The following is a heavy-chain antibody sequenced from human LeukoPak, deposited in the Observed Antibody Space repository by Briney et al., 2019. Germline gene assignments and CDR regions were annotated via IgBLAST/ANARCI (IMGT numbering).Heavy chain of an antibody. CDR2: INWNGAST. D-gene: IGHD3-10*01. CDR1: GFSFGTYG. Sequence: PGGSLRLSCAASGFSFGTYGMSWVRQVPWKGLEWVSGINWNGASTVYADSVKGRFTISRDNAKNSLYLQMNSLRAEDTALYYCAKCAWFGDAPGGDYWGQGTLVTVSS. CDR3: AKCAWFGDAPGGDY. J-gene: IGHJ4*02. V-gene: IGHV3-20*04.